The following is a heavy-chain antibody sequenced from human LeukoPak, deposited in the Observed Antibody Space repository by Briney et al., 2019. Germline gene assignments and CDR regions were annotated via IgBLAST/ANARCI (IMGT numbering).Heavy chain of an antibody. J-gene: IGHJ6*02. CDR2: IYSGGST. CDR1: GFTVSSNY. D-gene: IGHD3-10*01. V-gene: IGHV3-66*01. Sequence: GGSLRLSCAASGFTVSSNYMSWVRQAPGKGLEWVSVIYSGGSTYYADSVKGRFTISRDNSKNTLYLQMNSLRAEDTAVYYCARDTGRVYYYGMDVWAKGPRSPSP. CDR3: ARDTGRVYYYGMDV.